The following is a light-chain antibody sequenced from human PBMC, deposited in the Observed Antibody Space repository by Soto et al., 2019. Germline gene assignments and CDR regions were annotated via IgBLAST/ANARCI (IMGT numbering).Light chain of an antibody. CDR2: GAS. CDR3: QHYDNLPPFT. J-gene: IGKJ3*01. V-gene: IGKV1-33*01. CDR1: QAIGTS. Sequence: DIQMTQSPSSLSASVGARVSITCQASQAIGTSLSWFQQQPGRAPKHLIYGASNLETGGSSRFRGSGSGTHFTFTISSLQPEDIATSYCQHYDNLPPFTFGPGTKVDIK.